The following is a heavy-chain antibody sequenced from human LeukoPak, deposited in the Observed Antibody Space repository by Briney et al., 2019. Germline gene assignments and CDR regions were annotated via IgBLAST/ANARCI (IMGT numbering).Heavy chain of an antibody. Sequence: GGSLRLSCEVSGFSVDGNYMTWVRQVPGRGLEWVALIFSGDSTDYPDSVKGRFTISRDKSKNTLHLQMNSLRAEDTAVYYCARDDYMVRGLPTDYWGQGTLVTVSS. J-gene: IGHJ4*02. CDR2: IFSGDST. CDR3: ARDDYMVRGLPTDY. V-gene: IGHV3-66*01. CDR1: GFSVDGNY. D-gene: IGHD3-10*01.